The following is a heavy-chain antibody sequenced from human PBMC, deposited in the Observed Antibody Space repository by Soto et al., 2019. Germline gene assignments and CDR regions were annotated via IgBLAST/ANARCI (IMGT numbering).Heavy chain of an antibody. D-gene: IGHD5-18*01. CDR2: IYYSGST. V-gene: IGHV4-31*03. Sequence: QVQLQESGPGLVKPSQTLSLTCTVSGGSISSGGYYWSWIRQHPGKGLEWIGYIYYSGSTYYNPSLKRRVTISVDTSKNQFSLKRSSVTAADKAVYYWARYGYSYGPNPLLYWGQGTLVTVSS. CDR3: ARYGYSYGPNPLLY. J-gene: IGHJ4*02. CDR1: GGSISSGGYY.